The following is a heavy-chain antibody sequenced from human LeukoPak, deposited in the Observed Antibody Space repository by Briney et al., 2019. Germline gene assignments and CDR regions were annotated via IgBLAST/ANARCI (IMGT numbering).Heavy chain of an antibody. D-gene: IGHD6-19*01. Sequence: PSETLSLTCTVSGGSISSYYWSWIRQSPGKGLEWIAYIYYSGSTSYNPSLKSRVTISVDTSKNQFSLKLSSVTAADTAVYYCARAGRGSGWPDYWGQGTLVTVSS. V-gene: IGHV4-59*01. CDR3: ARAGRGSGWPDY. J-gene: IGHJ4*02. CDR2: IYYSGST. CDR1: GGSISSYY.